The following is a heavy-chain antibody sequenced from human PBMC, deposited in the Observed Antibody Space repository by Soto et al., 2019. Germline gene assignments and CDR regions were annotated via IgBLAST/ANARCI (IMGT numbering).Heavy chain of an antibody. CDR1: GGSISNSY. CDR2: MYYNGNI. V-gene: IGHV4-59*01. J-gene: IGHJ5*02. Sequence: SETLSLTCNVSGGSISNSYWTWVRQSPEKGLEWIGYMYYNGNINYNPSLKSRVTISIDTSKNQFSLTLKSVTAADTAVYYCASGGNWFDPWGQGVLVTFSS. CDR3: ASGGNWFDP. D-gene: IGHD3-16*01.